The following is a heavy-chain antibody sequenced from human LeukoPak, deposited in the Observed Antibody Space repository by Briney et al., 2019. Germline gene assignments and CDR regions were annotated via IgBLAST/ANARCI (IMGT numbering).Heavy chain of an antibody. CDR3: ARGGVPQLLDTINWFDP. D-gene: IGHD2-2*01. CDR2: IWYDGSNK. J-gene: IGHJ5*02. Sequence: GGSLRLSCAASGFPFSSYGMHWVRQAPGKGLEWVAVIWYDGSNKYYADSVKGRFTISRDNSKNTLYLQMNSLRAEDTAVYYWARGGVPQLLDTINWFDPWGQGTLVTVSS. V-gene: IGHV3-33*01. CDR1: GFPFSSYG.